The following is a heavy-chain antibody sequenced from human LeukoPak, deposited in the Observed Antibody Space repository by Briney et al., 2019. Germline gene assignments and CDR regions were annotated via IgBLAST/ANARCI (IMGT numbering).Heavy chain of an antibody. V-gene: IGHV3-23*01. CDR1: GFTISSYA. CDR2: ISGSGGST. J-gene: IGHJ4*02. Sequence: GGSLRLSCAASGFTISSYAMSWVRQAPGKGLEWVSAISGSGGSTYYADSVKGRFTISRDNSKNTLYLQMNSLRAEDTAVYYCAKPYYYDSSGYYYLFDYWGQGTLVTVSS. CDR3: AKPYYYDSSGYYYLFDY. D-gene: IGHD3-22*01.